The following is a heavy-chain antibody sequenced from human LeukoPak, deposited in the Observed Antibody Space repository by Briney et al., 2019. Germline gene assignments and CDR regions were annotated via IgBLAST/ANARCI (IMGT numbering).Heavy chain of an antibody. V-gene: IGHV4-28*01. CDR1: GYSISSSNW. J-gene: IGHJ4*02. CDR3: ARSASPYSSEYYFDY. Sequence: SDTLSLTCAVSGYSISSSNWWGWIRPPPGKGLEWIGYIYYSGSTYYNPSLKSRVTMSVDTSKNQFSLKLSSVTAVDTAVYYRARSASPYSSEYYFDYWGQGTLVTVSS. CDR2: IYYSGST. D-gene: IGHD6-19*01.